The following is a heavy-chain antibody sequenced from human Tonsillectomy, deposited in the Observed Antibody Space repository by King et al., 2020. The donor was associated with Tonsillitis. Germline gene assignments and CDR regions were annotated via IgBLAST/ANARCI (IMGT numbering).Heavy chain of an antibody. CDR1: SGSFSGNY. J-gene: IGHJ3*01. CDR2: INHSGST. Sequence: VQLQQWGAGLLKPSETLSLTCAVSSGSFSGNYWTWIRQPPGEGLEWVGEINHSGSTNYNPSLESRVTISVDTSKSQFSLKLTSVTAADTATYYCARERRIPKYIGNDYMHAFDVWGQGTMVTVSS. V-gene: IGHV4-34*01. D-gene: IGHD1-26*01. CDR3: ARERRIPKYIGNDYMHAFDV.